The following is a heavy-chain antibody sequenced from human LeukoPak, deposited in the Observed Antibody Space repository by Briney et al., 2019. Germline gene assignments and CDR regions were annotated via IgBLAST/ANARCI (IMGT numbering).Heavy chain of an antibody. J-gene: IGHJ5*02. CDR3: ARLYCSTTSCLRMVWFDP. CDR1: GGSFSAYY. D-gene: IGHD2-2*01. V-gene: IGHV4-34*01. CDR2: INHSGST. Sequence: PSETLSLTCAVYGGSFSAYYWSWIRQPPGKGLEWIGEINHSGSTNYNPSLKSRVTISVDTSKNQFSLKLSSVTAADTAVYYCARLYCSTTSCLRMVWFDPWGQGTLVTVSS.